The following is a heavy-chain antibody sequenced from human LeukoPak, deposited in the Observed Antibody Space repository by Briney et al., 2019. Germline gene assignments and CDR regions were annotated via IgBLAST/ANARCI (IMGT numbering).Heavy chain of an antibody. V-gene: IGHV4-4*07. CDR1: GGSISSYY. CDR3: ASGRYCSGGSCYSRYYYYYGMDV. Sequence: SETLSHTCTVSGGSISSYYWSWIRQPAGKGLEWIGRIYTSGSTNYNPSLKSRVTMSVDTSKNQFSLKLSSVTAADTAVYYCASGRYCSGGSCYSRYYYYYGMDVWGQGTTVPVSS. J-gene: IGHJ6*02. D-gene: IGHD2-15*01. CDR2: IYTSGST.